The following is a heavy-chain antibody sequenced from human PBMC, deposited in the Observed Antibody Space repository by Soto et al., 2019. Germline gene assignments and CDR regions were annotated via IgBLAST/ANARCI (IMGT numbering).Heavy chain of an antibody. D-gene: IGHD6-13*01. J-gene: IGHJ5*02. Sequence: GGSLRLSCAASGFSFSNFAMHWVRQAPGKGLEWVAVISYDGSNKYCADSVKGRFTISRDNSKNTLYLQVNSLRAEDAAVYFCARGSPLYGSTWNPTPWGQGTLVTVSS. CDR3: ARGSPLYGSTWNPTP. V-gene: IGHV3-30-3*01. CDR2: ISYDGSNK. CDR1: GFSFSNFA.